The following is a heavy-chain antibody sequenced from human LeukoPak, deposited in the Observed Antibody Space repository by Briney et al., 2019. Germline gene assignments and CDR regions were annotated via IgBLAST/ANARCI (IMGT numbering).Heavy chain of an antibody. CDR3: ARNRGGAAAGFDP. CDR2: MSYSGST. CDR1: GGSFSGYY. V-gene: IGHV4-59*01. J-gene: IGHJ5*02. D-gene: IGHD6-13*01. Sequence: SETLSLTCAVYGGSFSGYYWSWIRQPPGKGLEWIGHMSYSGSTNYNPSLKSRVTISLDTPKNQFSLKLSSVTAAVTAVYYCARNRGGAAAGFDPWGQGTLVTVSS.